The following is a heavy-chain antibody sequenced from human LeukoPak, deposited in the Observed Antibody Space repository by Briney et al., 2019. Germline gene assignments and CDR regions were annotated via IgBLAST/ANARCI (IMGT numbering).Heavy chain of an antibody. CDR1: GGSLSSYY. J-gene: IGHJ6*02. CDR3: ARIAAAGDYYYGMDV. Sequence: SETLSLTCTVSGGSLSSYYWSWIRQPPGKGLEWIGYIYYSGSTNYNPSLKSRVTISVDTSKNQFSLKLSSVTAADTAVYYCARIAAAGDYYYGMDVWGQGTTVTVSS. V-gene: IGHV4-59*08. D-gene: IGHD6-13*01. CDR2: IYYSGST.